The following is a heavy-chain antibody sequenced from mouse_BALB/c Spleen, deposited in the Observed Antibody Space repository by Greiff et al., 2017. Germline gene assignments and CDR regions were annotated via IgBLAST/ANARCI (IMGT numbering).Heavy chain of an antibody. J-gene: IGHJ4*01. Sequence: VQLQQSGPDLVAPSQSLSITCTVSGFSLTSYGVHWVRQPPGKGLEWLVVIWSAGSTTYNSALKSRLSISKDNSKSQVFLKMNSLQTDDTAMYYCARQNRYDAYAMDYWGQGTSVTVSA. CDR3: ARQNRYDAYAMDY. D-gene: IGHD2-14*01. V-gene: IGHV2-6-2*01. CDR1: GFSLTSYG. CDR2: IWSAGST.